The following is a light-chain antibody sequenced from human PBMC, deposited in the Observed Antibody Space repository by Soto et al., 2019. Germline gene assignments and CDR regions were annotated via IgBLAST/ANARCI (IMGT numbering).Light chain of an antibody. J-gene: IGLJ2*01. CDR3: QSYDSSLSGSKV. Sequence: QSVLTQPPSASGTPGQRVTISCSGSSSNIGSNTVNWYQQLPGTAPKLLIYGNNNRPSGVPDRFSGSKSGTSASLAITGLQAEDEADYYCQSYDSSLSGSKVFGGGTKLTVL. CDR2: GNN. CDR1: SSNIGSNT. V-gene: IGLV1-44*01.